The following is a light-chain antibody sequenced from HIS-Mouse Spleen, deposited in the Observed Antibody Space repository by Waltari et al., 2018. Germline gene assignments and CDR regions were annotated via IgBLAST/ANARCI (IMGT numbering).Light chain of an antibody. CDR1: QSLVYSDGNTY. Sequence: DVVMTQSPLSLPVTLGQPASISCRARQSLVYSDGNTYLNWFQQRPGQSPRRLIYKASNRASGVPDRVSGSGSGTDFTLKISRVEAEDVGVYYCMQGTHWPLTFGPGTKLDIK. V-gene: IGKV2-30*01. J-gene: IGKJ3*01. CDR3: MQGTHWPLT. CDR2: KAS.